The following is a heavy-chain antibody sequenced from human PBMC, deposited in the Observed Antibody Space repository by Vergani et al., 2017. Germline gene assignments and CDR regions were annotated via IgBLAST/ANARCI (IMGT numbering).Heavy chain of an antibody. J-gene: IGHJ5*02. D-gene: IGHD2-21*01. CDR3: ARSIGYCAGATCRAYYFDH. V-gene: IGHV1-46*02. CDR1: AYIFKNYY. CDR2: LNPTTGHT. Sequence: VQLVQSGAEVRKPGASVTVSCAASAYIFKNYYIHWRRQAPGQAFEWMGILNPTTGHTTSAQKFMGRVDMTRDPSTDTSTRTVQMTLSSLRSEDTAVYYCARSIGYCAGATCRAYYFDHWGQGTRVTVSS.